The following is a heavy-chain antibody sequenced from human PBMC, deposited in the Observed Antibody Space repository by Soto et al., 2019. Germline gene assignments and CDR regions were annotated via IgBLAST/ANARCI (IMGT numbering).Heavy chain of an antibody. Sequence: GGSLRLSCAASGFIFSGYSMNWVRQAPGKGLEWVSYISSSSGIRYYADSVKGRFTSSRDNAKNSLYLQMNSLRAEDTAVYYCARLVGVIGYSYYYGMDVWGQGTTVTVSS. J-gene: IGHJ6*02. CDR1: GFIFSGYS. V-gene: IGHV3-48*01. CDR2: ISSSSGIR. CDR3: ARLVGVIGYSYYYGMDV. D-gene: IGHD3-10*01.